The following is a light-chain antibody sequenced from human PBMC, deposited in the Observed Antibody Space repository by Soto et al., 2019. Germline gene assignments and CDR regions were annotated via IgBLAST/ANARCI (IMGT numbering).Light chain of an antibody. V-gene: IGLV2-14*01. CDR3: SSYSISTAYL. J-gene: IGLJ1*01. Sequence: LTQPAPRSGSPGQSITLSYTGTSIDVGGYDYVSWYQLHPGKAPKLMVFEVSNRPSGVSYRFSGSKSGNTASLTISGLQAEDEADYFCSSYSISTAYLFGTGTKV. CDR1: SIDVGGYDY. CDR2: EVS.